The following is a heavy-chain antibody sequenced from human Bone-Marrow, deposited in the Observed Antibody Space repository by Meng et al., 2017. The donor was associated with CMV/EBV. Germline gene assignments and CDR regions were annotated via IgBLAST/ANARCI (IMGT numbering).Heavy chain of an antibody. CDR2: INPNSGGT. CDR1: GYTFTGYY. Sequence: ASVKVSCKASGYTFTGYYMHWVRQAPGQGLEWMGWINPNSGGTNYAQKFQGRVTMTRDTSISTAYMELSRLRSDDAAVYYCARGGHIVVLYGMDVWGQRTTVPVYS. J-gene: IGHJ6*01. V-gene: IGHV1-2*02. CDR3: ARGGHIVVLYGMDV. D-gene: IGHD2-15*01.